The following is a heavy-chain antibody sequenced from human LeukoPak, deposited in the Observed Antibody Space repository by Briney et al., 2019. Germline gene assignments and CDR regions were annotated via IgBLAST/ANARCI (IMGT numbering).Heavy chain of an antibody. D-gene: IGHD4-23*01. V-gene: IGHV4-4*07. J-gene: IGHJ1*01. CDR2: IYTSGST. CDR3: ARGSATVGLEYFQH. CDR1: GGSISSYY. Sequence: SETLSLTCSVSGGSISSYYWSWIRQPAGKGLEWIGRIYTSGSTNYNPSLKSRVTMSLDTSKNQFSLKLSSLTAADTAVYFCARGSATVGLEYFQHWGQGALVTVSS.